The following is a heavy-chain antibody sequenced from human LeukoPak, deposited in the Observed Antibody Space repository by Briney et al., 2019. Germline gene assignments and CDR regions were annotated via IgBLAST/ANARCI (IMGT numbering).Heavy chain of an antibody. Sequence: SETLSLTCTVSGGSISSYYWSWVRQPPGKGLESIGYIYYTGSTNYNPSLKSRVTISVDTSKNQFSLRLSSVTAADTAVYYCARFSEYYDSSGHYLDYWGQGTLVSVSS. J-gene: IGHJ4*02. CDR2: IYYTGST. CDR3: ARFSEYYDSSGHYLDY. D-gene: IGHD3-22*01. V-gene: IGHV4-59*01. CDR1: GGSISSYY.